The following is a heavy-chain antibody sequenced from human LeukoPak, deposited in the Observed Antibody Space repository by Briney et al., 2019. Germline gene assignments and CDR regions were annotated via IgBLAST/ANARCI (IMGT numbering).Heavy chain of an antibody. CDR3: AKSSSGWYYYYGMDV. CDR2: ISGSGGST. J-gene: IGHJ6*02. D-gene: IGHD6-19*01. V-gene: IGHV3-23*01. CDR1: GFTFSSYA. Sequence: GASLRLSCAASGFTFSSYAMSWVRQAPGKGLEWVSAISGSGGSTYYADSVKGRFTISRDNSKNTLYLQMNSLRAEDTAVYYCAKSSSGWYYYYGMDVWGQGTTVTVSS.